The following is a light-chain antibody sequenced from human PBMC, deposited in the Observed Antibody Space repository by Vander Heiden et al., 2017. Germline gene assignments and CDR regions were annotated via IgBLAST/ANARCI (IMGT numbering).Light chain of an antibody. Sequence: QSVLTQPPSASGTPGQRVTISCSGSSSNIGSNYVYWYQQPPGTAPKLLIYRNNQRPSGVPDRFSGSKSGTYASLAISGLRAEDEADYYCAAWDDSLLLFGGGTKLTVL. CDR3: AAWDDSLLL. V-gene: IGLV1-47*01. J-gene: IGLJ3*02. CDR2: RNN. CDR1: SSNIGSNY.